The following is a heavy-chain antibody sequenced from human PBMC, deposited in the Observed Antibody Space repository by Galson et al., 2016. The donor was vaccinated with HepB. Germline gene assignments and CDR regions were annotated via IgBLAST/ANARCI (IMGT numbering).Heavy chain of an antibody. CDR2: LNWNSDMI. J-gene: IGHJ4*02. V-gene: IGHV3-9*01. D-gene: IGHD6-19*01. CDR1: GFTFDDYA. Sequence: SLRLSCAASGFTFDDYAMHWVRQVPGKGLEWVSGLNWNSDMIGYADSVKGRFTISRDNAKNSHYLQMNSLRPEDTALYYCAKDRSAVSVAADHWGQGTLVTVSS. CDR3: AKDRSAVSVAADH.